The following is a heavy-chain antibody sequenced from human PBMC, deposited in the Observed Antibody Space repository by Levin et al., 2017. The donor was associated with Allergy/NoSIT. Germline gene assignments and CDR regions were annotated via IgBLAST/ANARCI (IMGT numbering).Heavy chain of an antibody. CDR3: ARDTTMSTWGFDP. D-gene: IGHD3-10*02. V-gene: IGHV3-7*01. J-gene: IGHJ5*02. CDR2: IKQDGSEK. Sequence: GESLKISCAASGFTFSSYWMSWVRQAPGKGLEWVANIKQDGSEKYYVDSVKGRFTISRDNAKNSLYLQMNSLRAEDTAVYYCARDTTMSTWGFDPWGQGTLVTVSS. CDR1: GFTFSSYW.